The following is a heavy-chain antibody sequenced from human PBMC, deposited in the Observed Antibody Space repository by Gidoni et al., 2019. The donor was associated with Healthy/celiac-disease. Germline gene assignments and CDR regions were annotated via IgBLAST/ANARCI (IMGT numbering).Heavy chain of an antibody. J-gene: IGHJ6*02. D-gene: IGHD2-2*01. Sequence: QVQLVQSGAEVKKPGASVKVSCEASGYTFTVYYMHWVRQAPGQGLEWMGRINPNSGGTNYAQKFQGRVTMTRDTSISTAYMELSRLRSDDTAVYYCARGQDIVVVPAAIGGMDVWGQGTTVTVSS. V-gene: IGHV1-2*06. CDR3: ARGQDIVVVPAAIGGMDV. CDR2: INPNSGGT. CDR1: GYTFTVYY.